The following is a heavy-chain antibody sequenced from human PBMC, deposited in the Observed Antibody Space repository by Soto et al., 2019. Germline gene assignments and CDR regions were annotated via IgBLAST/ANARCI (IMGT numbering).Heavy chain of an antibody. Sequence: EMQVLESGGGLVQPGGSLRLSCAASGFTSSSYGMNWVRQAPGKGLEWVSGIRSDGDTTYNADSVKGRFTVSRDTSKNTVYLQMNSLRAEDTAVYYGAKGKGVGATPDGANCWGQGTLVTVSS. V-gene: IGHV3-23*01. J-gene: IGHJ4*02. CDR2: IRSDGDTT. CDR1: GFTSSSYG. D-gene: IGHD1-26*01. CDR3: AKGKGVGATPDGANC.